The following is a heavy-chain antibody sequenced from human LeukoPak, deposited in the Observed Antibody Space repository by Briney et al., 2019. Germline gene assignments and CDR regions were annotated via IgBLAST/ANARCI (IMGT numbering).Heavy chain of an antibody. Sequence: KSSETLSLTCTVSGGSISSYYWNWIRQPPGKGLEWIGYIYYSGTTNYNPSLKSRVSMSVDTSKNQFSLKLSSVTAADTAVYYCARTRVYAFDIWGQGTMVTVSS. V-gene: IGHV4-59*01. CDR3: ARTRVYAFDI. CDR1: GGSISSYY. D-gene: IGHD2-8*01. CDR2: IYYSGTT. J-gene: IGHJ3*02.